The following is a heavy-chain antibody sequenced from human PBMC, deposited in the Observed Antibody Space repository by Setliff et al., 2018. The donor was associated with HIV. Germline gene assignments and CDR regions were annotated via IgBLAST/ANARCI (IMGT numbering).Heavy chain of an antibody. V-gene: IGHV4-34*01. J-gene: IGHJ6*03. CDR1: GGPLSGYF. D-gene: IGHD6-13*01. CDR3: ARGRDASTWYLSHFYSYYYLDV. Sequence: PSETLSLTCTVSGGPLSGYFWTWIRQTPDKGLEWIGDTNHSGTTNYNLSRKSRTTLSLDTSKNQLSLKLTSVVAADTGLYFCARGRDASTWYLSHFYSYYYLDVWGNGTTVTVSS. CDR2: TNHSGTT.